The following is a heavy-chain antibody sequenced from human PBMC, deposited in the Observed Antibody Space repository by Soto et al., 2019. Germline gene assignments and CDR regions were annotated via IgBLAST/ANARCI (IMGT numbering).Heavy chain of an antibody. CDR2: INSDGSST. D-gene: IGHD2-15*01. CDR3: ARVVVAASLGNWFDP. V-gene: IGHV3-74*01. Sequence: PCGSLRLSCAACGFVYSNYWMHLVRHAPGKGLVWVSHINSDGSSTSYADSVKGRFTISRDNAKSTLYLQMNSLRAEDTAVYYCARVVVAASLGNWFDPWGQRTRVTVSS. CDR1: GFVYSNYW. J-gene: IGHJ5*02.